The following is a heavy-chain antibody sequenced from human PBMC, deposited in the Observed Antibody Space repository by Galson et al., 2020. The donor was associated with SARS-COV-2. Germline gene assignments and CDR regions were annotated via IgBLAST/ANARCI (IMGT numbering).Heavy chain of an antibody. V-gene: IGHV3-33*01. CDR3: ARDGQLSSGWYIDY. Sequence: GESLKISCAAPGFTFSSHAMHWVRQAPGKGLEWVAQIFYDGSDKYYGDSVKGRFTISRDSSKNMVYLQMNNLRVDDTAVYYCARDGQLSSGWYIDYWSQGTLVTVSS. CDR2: IFYDGSDK. J-gene: IGHJ4*02. CDR1: GFTFSSHA. D-gene: IGHD6-19*01.